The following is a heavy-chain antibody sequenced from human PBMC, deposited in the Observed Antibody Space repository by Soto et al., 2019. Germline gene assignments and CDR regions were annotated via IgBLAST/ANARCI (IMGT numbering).Heavy chain of an antibody. V-gene: IGHV4-34*01. D-gene: IGHD6-13*01. CDR1: GGSFSGYY. Sequence: QVQLQQWGAGLLKPSETLSLTCAVYGGSFSGYYWSWIRQPPGKGLEWSGEINHSGSNNYNPALKSRVTISVDTSKKQFSLKLSSVTAADTAVYYCARVITSSATFYYRDGMDVWGQGTTVTVS. J-gene: IGHJ6*02. CDR2: INHSGSN. CDR3: ARVITSSATFYYRDGMDV.